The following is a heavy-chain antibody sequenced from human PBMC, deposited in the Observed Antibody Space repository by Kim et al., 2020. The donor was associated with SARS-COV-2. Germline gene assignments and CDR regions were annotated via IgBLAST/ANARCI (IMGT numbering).Heavy chain of an antibody. CDR1: GYIFTGYY. CDR2: INPNSGGT. D-gene: IGHD1-1*01. V-gene: IGHV1-2*02. J-gene: IGHJ3*02. Sequence: ASVKVSCKASGYIFTGYYMHWVRQAPGQGLEWMGWINPNSGGTNCAQKFQGRVTLTRDTSISTAYMELSRLRSDDTAVYYCARVLSQRHNELFAFDIWGQGTMVTVSS. CDR3: ARVLSQRHNELFAFDI.